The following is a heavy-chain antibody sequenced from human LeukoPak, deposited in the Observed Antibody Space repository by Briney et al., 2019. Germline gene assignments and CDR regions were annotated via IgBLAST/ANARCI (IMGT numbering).Heavy chain of an antibody. D-gene: IGHD1-26*01. J-gene: IGHJ4*02. CDR2: IHTSGNT. CDR1: GGSISSGSYC. V-gene: IGHV4-61*09. CDR3: AKSGGYGLIDY. Sequence: SQTLSLTCTVSGGSISSGSYCWSWIRQPAGKGLEWIGHIHTSGNTNYNSSLKSRVTISVDTSKNQFSLKLSSVTAADTAVYYCAKSGGYGLIDYWGQGTLVTVSS.